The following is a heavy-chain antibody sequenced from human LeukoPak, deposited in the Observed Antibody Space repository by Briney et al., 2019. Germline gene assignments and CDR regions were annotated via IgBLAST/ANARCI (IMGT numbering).Heavy chain of an antibody. CDR2: IFSTSSSI. CDR3: ARVPAYCAGACRFFDL. J-gene: IGHJ2*01. V-gene: IGHV3-48*02. CDR1: GFTFSSSP. Sequence: GSLRLSCAASGFTFSSSPMNWVRQAPGRGLEWVSYIFSTSSSIYYADSVKGRFTISRDNAKNSLYLQMSSLRDEDTAVYYCARVPAYCAGACRFFDLWGRGTLVTVSS. D-gene: IGHD2-21*02.